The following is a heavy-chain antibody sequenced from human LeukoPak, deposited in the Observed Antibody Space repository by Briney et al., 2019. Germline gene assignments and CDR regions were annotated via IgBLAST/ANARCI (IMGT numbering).Heavy chain of an antibody. Sequence: GGPLRLSCAASGLTFRSYVMSWIRQAPGKGLEWVSAISDSGGSTYYADSVKGRFTTSRDNSKNTLYLQMNSLRAEDTAVYYCAKGSADSRPYYFDYWGQGTLVTVSS. D-gene: IGHD6-13*01. J-gene: IGHJ4*02. CDR3: AKGSADSRPYYFDY. V-gene: IGHV3-23*01. CDR2: ISDSGGST. CDR1: GLTFRSYV.